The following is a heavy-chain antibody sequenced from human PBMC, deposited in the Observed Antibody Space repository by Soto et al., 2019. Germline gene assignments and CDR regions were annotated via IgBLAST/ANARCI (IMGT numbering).Heavy chain of an antibody. J-gene: IGHJ4*02. D-gene: IGHD3-16*02. Sequence: SETLSLTCAVSGGSISSSNWWSWVRQPPGKGLEWIGEIYHSGSTNYNPSLKSRVTISVDKSKNQFSLRLSSVTAADTAVYYCAREGYDYVWGSYRSKTFDCWGQGTLVTVSS. CDR1: GGSISSSNW. CDR2: IYHSGST. V-gene: IGHV4-4*02. CDR3: AREGYDYVWGSYRSKTFDC.